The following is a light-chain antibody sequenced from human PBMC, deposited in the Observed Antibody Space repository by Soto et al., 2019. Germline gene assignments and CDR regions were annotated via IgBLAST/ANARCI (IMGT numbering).Light chain of an antibody. V-gene: IGLV2-14*01. Sequence: QSAQTQPASVSGSPGQSITISCTGSSSDIGAYNYVSWFQQYPGKAPKLIISEVSNRPSGVSNRFSGSKSGTAASLTISGLQTEDEADYFCFSSTTDWTHVFGTGTKVTVL. CDR3: FSSTTDWTHV. CDR1: SSDIGAYNY. J-gene: IGLJ1*01. CDR2: EVS.